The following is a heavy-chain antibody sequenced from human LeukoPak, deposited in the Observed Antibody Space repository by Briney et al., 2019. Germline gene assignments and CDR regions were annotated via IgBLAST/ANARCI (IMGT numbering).Heavy chain of an antibody. V-gene: IGHV4-59*08. J-gene: IGHJ4*02. CDR2: IYYSGST. D-gene: IGHD5-24*01. CDR1: GGSISSYY. Sequence: PSETLSLTCTVSGGSISSYYWSWIRQPPGKGLEWIAYIYYSGSTNYNPSLKSRVIISVDTSKNQFSLKLSSVTAADTAVYYCATLQGHRLDYWGQGTLVTVSS. CDR3: ATLQGHRLDY.